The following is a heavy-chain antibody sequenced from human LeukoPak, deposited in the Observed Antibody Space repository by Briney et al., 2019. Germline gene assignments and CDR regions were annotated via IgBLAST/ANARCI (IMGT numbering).Heavy chain of an antibody. CDR1: GFTFSSYA. J-gene: IGHJ3*02. V-gene: IGHV3-23*01. CDR3: AKVRAIVVVTAAFDI. Sequence: GESLKISCKGSGFTFSSYAMSWVRQAPGKGLEWVSAISGSGGSTYYADSVKGRFTISRDNSKSTLYLQMNSLRAEDTAVYYCAKVRAIVVVTAAFDIWGQGTMVTVSS. D-gene: IGHD2-21*02. CDR2: ISGSGGST.